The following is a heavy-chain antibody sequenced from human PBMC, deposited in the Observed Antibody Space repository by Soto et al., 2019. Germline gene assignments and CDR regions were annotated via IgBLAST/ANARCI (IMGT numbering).Heavy chain of an antibody. CDR1: GGSISSISSY. D-gene: IGHD3-3*01. J-gene: IGHJ5*02. V-gene: IGHV4-39*07. CDR3: ARVRFFPVSFDP. CDR2: IYFIGSS. Sequence: SETLSLTCSVSGGSISSISSYWGWIRQSPGKGLEWIGSIYFIGSSYSNPSLKSRVTISVDTSKNQFSLKLSSVTAADTAVYYCARVRFFPVSFDPWGQGTLVTVSS.